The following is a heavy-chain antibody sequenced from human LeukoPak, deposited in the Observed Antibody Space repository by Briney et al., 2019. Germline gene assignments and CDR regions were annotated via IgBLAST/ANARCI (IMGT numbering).Heavy chain of an antibody. V-gene: IGHV3-23*01. CDR1: GFTFSNYV. J-gene: IGHJ4*02. D-gene: IGHD5-24*01. CDR2: ISGSGDST. Sequence: GGSLRLSCAASGFTFSNYVMSWVRQAPGKGLEWVSGISGSGDSTYYADSVKGRFTISRDNSKNTLYLQMNSLRAEDTAVYYCAKGATAGGGYKLHFDYWGQGTLVTVSS. CDR3: AKGATAGGGYKLHFDY.